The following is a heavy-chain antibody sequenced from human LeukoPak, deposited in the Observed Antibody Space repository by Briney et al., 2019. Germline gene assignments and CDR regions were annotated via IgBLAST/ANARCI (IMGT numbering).Heavy chain of an antibody. Sequence: ASVKVSCKASGYTFTSYGISWVRQAPGQGLEWMGWISAYNGNTNYAQKLQGRVTMTTDKSTSTAYMELRSLRSDDTAVYYCARGPDYVWGSQIQPDYWGHGTLVTVSS. J-gene: IGHJ4*01. CDR3: ARGPDYVWGSQIQPDY. V-gene: IGHV1-18*01. CDR1: GYTFTSYG. CDR2: ISAYNGNT. D-gene: IGHD3-16*01.